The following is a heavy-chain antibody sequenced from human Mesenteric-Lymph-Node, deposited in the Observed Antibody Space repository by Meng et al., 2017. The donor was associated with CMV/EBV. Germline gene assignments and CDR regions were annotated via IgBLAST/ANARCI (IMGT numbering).Heavy chain of an antibody. CDR2: ISYSGST. CDR3: ASRTNDYGDYVGLDY. D-gene: IGHD4-17*01. J-gene: IGHJ4*02. CDR1: GGSISSSSSY. Sequence: SGGSISSSSSYWGWIRQPPGKGLEWIGSISYSGSTYYNPSLKSRVTISVDSSKNQFSLKLSSVTAADTAVFYCASRTNDYGDYVGLDYWGQGTLVTVSS. V-gene: IGHV4-39*01.